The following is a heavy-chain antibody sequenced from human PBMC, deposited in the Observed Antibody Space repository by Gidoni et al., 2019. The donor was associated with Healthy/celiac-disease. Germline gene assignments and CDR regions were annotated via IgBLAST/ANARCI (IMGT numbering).Heavy chain of an antibody. J-gene: IGHJ6*02. CDR1: GFTFISYA. CDR3: AKGFREDDVWEYGMDV. V-gene: IGHV3-23*01. CDR2: ISGSGGST. Sequence: EVQLLESGGGLVQPGGSLRFSRAASGFTFISYARSWVRQAPGKGLEWVSAISGSGGSTYYADSVKGRFTISRDNSKNTLYLQMNSLRAEDTAVYYCAKGFREDDVWEYGMDVWGQGTTVTVSS. D-gene: IGHD3-3*01.